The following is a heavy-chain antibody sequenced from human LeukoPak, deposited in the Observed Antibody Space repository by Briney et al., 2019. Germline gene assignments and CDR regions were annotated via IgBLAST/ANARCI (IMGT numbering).Heavy chain of an antibody. J-gene: IGHJ4*02. CDR1: GGSISSYY. CDR2: IYYIGST. D-gene: IGHD2-15*01. CDR3: ARGYCSGGNCYYFDY. V-gene: IGHV4-59*01. Sequence: SETLSLTCTVSGGSISSYYWSWIQQPPGKGLEWIGYIYYIGSTNYNPSLKSRVTISVDTSKNQFSLKLSSVTAADTAVYYCARGYCSGGNCYYFDYWGQGTLVTVSS.